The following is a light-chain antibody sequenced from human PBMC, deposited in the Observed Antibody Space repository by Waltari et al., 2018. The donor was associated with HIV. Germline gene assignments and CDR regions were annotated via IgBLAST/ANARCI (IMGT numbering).Light chain of an antibody. CDR1: SSYIRAGSA. CDR2: GNS. V-gene: IGLV1-40*01. J-gene: IGLJ3*02. Sequence: QSVLTQPPSVSGAPGQRVTIPRTGSSSYIRAGSAVHRYQQLPGTTPKPLVYGNSKRPSGVPDRFSGSKSATSASLAITGLQAEDEADYYCQSYDNSLSACVFGGGTKLTVL. CDR3: QSYDNSLSACV.